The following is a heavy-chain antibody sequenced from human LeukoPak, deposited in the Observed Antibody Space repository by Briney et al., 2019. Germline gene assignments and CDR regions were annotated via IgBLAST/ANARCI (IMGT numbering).Heavy chain of an antibody. V-gene: IGHV3-48*03. J-gene: IGHJ6*02. CDR3: ARDPTYYYGSGTYSHYYGMHV. D-gene: IGHD3-10*01. CDR2: ISSSASTI. CDR1: GFIFSSYE. Sequence: GGSLRLSCAVSGFIFSSYEMNWVRQAPGKGLEWVSDISSSASTIHYADSVKGRFTVSRDNAKNSLYLQMNSLRAEDTAVYYGARDPTYYYGSGTYSHYYGMHVWGQGTTVTVSS.